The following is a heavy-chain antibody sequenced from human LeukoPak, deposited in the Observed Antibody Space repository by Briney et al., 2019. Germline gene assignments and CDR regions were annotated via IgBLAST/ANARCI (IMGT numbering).Heavy chain of an antibody. CDR3: ARGSNSGYENNWFDP. CDR2: INTNTGNP. D-gene: IGHD5-12*01. CDR1: GYTFTSYA. Sequence: ASVKVSCKASGYTFTSYAMNWVRQAPGQGLEWMGWINTNTGNPTCAQGFTGRFVFSLDTSVSTAYLQICSLKAEDTAVYYCARGSNSGYENNWFDPWGQGTLVTVSS. V-gene: IGHV7-4-1*01. J-gene: IGHJ5*02.